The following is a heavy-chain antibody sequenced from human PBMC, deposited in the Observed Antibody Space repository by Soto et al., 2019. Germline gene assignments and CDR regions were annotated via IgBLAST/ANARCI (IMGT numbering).Heavy chain of an antibody. CDR1: GFTFNSYS. J-gene: IGHJ3*02. V-gene: IGHV3-48*01. CDR3: ASSVGLPMGVFDI. D-gene: IGHD2-8*01. Sequence: GGSLRLSCTASGFTFNSYSMNWVRQAPGKGLEWISYIFSSSGPTYYAESVKGRFTISRDNAKNSLYLQMNSLRAEDTAVYYCASSVGLPMGVFDIWGPGTMVTVSS. CDR2: IFSSSGPT.